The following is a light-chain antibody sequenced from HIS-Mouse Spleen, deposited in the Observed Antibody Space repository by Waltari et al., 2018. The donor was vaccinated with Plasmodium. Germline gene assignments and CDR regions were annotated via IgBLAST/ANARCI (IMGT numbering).Light chain of an antibody. CDR2: KAS. Sequence: EIQMTTSPSTLSASVGDRVTITCRASQSISSRLAWYQQKPGKAPKLLIYKASSLESGVPSRFSGSGSGTEFTLTISSLQPDDFATYYCQQYNSYSWTFGQGTKVEIK. J-gene: IGKJ1*01. CDR1: QSISSR. V-gene: IGKV1-5*03. CDR3: QQYNSYSWT.